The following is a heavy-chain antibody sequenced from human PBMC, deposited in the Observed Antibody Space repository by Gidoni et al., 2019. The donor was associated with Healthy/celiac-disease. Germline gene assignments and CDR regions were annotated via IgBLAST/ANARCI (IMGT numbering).Heavy chain of an antibody. J-gene: IGHJ6*02. CDR2: INHSGST. Sequence: QVQLQQWGAGLLKPSETLSLTCAVYGGSFSGYYWSWIRQPPGKGLEWIGEINHSGSTNYNPSLKSRVTISVDTSKNQFSLKLSSVTAADTAVYYCARVVYYDSSGYSFPYYYYGMDVWGQGTTVTVSS. V-gene: IGHV4-34*01. CDR3: ARVVYYDSSGYSFPYYYYGMDV. CDR1: GGSFSGYY. D-gene: IGHD3-22*01.